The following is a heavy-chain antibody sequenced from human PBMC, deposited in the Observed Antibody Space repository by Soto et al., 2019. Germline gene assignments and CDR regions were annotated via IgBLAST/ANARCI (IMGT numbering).Heavy chain of an antibody. CDR1: GGTFSSYA. Sequence: SSVKVACQASGGTFSSYAISWARQAPGQGLEWMGGIIPIFGTANYAQKFQGRVTITADESTSTAYMEISSLRSEDAAVYYCARGVEAMATTSEYYFDYWGEGTLVTVSS. J-gene: IGHJ4*02. CDR2: IIPIFGTA. D-gene: IGHD5-12*01. CDR3: ARGVEAMATTSEYYFDY. V-gene: IGHV1-69*13.